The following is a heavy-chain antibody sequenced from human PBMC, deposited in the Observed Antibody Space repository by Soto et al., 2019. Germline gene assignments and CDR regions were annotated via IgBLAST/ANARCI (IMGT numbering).Heavy chain of an antibody. Sequence: GGSLRLSCAASGFTFSSYSMNWVRQAPGKGLEWASSISSSSSYIYYADSVKGRFTISRDNAKNSLYLQMNSLRAEDTAVYYCASLIWGSSSWYYFDYWGQGTLVTVSS. J-gene: IGHJ4*02. D-gene: IGHD6-13*01. CDR1: GFTFSSYS. V-gene: IGHV3-21*01. CDR3: ASLIWGSSSWYYFDY. CDR2: ISSSSSYI.